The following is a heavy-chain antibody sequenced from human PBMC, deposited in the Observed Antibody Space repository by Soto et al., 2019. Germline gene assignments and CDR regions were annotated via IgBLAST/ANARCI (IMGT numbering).Heavy chain of an antibody. V-gene: IGHV1-24*01. CDR3: ATGQYYYDSSGYYFDY. Sequence: ASVKVSCKVSGYTLTELSMHWLRQAPGKGLEWMGGFDPEDGETIYAQKFQGRVTMTEDTSTDTAYMELSSLRSEDTAVYYCATGQYYYDSSGYYFDYWGQGTLVTVSS. CDR2: FDPEDGET. J-gene: IGHJ4*02. D-gene: IGHD3-22*01. CDR1: GYTLTELS.